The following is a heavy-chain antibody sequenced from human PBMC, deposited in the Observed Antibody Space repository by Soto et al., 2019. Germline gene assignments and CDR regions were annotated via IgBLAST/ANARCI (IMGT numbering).Heavy chain of an antibody. J-gene: IGHJ4*02. CDR2: IYYSGST. CDR3: ARGFVVVAANFDY. V-gene: IGHV4-59*01. CDR1: GGSISSYY. D-gene: IGHD2-15*01. Sequence: PSETLSLTCTVSGGSISSYYWSWIRQPPGKGLEWIGYIYYSGSTNYNPSLKSRVTISVDTSKNQFSLKLSSVTAADTAVYYCARGFVVVAANFDYWGQGTLVTVSS.